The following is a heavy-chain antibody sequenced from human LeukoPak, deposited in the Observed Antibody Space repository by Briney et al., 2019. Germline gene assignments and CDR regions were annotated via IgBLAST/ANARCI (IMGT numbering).Heavy chain of an antibody. D-gene: IGHD3-9*01. V-gene: IGHV4-30-4*01. J-gene: IGHJ3*02. CDR2: VYYSGST. Sequence: SETLSLTCTVSGGSISSVDYYWGWIRQPPGKGLEWIGYVYYSGSTCYDPSLKSGVMISVVASKNQFSLKLSSVTAADTAVYYCARLGIDYDILTGYIPDAFDIWGQGTMVTVSS. CDR3: ARLGIDYDILTGYIPDAFDI. CDR1: GGSISSVDYY.